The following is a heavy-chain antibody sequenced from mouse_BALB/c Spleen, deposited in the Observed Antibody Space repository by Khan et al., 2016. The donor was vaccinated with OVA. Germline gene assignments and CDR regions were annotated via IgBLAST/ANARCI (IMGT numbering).Heavy chain of an antibody. J-gene: IGHJ3*01. CDR2: IWSAGST. D-gene: IGHD2-4*01. V-gene: IGHV2-2*02. CDR1: GFSLNNYS. Sequence: QVQLQQPGPGLVQPSQSLSITCTVSGFSLNNYSVHWLRQSPGKGLEWLGVIWSAGSTDYNAAFISRLTISKDNSRSQVFFKMNSLQPNDTAIYYCARRGYDYGRGALFAYWGQGTLVTVSA. CDR3: ARRGYDYGRGALFAY.